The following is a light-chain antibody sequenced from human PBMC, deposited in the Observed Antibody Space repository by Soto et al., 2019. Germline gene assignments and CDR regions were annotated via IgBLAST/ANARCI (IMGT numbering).Light chain of an antibody. CDR1: QSLSHVY. CDR3: QQDGTLPFT. Sequence: EIVLTQSPGTLSLSPGERATLSCRARQSLSHVYLAWYQQKPGQAPRVLIYGVSTRATGIPDRFIGSGSATDFTLTISRLEPEDFAVYYCQQDGTLPFTFGPGTRVDIK. CDR2: GVS. J-gene: IGKJ3*01. V-gene: IGKV3-20*01.